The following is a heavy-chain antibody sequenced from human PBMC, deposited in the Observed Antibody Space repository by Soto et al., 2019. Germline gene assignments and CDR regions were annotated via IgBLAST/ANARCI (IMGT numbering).Heavy chain of an antibody. CDR2: FDPEDGET. CDR1: GYTLTELS. D-gene: IGHD2-2*01. Sequence: ASVKVSFKVSGYTLTELSMHWVRQAPGKGLEWMGGFDPEDGETIYAQKFQGRVTMTEDTSTDTAYMELSSLRSEDTAVYYCATDGGYCSSTSCYYYYYYGMDVWGQGTTVTVSS. V-gene: IGHV1-24*01. CDR3: ATDGGYCSSTSCYYYYYYGMDV. J-gene: IGHJ6*02.